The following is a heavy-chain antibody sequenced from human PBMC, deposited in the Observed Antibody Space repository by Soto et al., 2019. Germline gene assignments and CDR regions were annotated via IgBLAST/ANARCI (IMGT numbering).Heavy chain of an antibody. CDR3: VRHGGSAGADY. J-gene: IGHJ4*02. D-gene: IGHD2-15*01. V-gene: IGHV5-51*01. CDR1: GYSFTTYW. CDR2: IYPGDSDI. Sequence: GESLKISCKASGYSFTTYWIAWVRQMPGKGLECMGLIYPGDSDIRYSPPFQGQVTISADKSLSTAYLQWSSLKASDTAMYYCVRHGGSAGADYWGQGTLVTVSS.